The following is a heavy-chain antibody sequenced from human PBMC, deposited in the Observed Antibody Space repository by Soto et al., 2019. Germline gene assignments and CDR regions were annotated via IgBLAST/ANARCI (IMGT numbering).Heavy chain of an antibody. D-gene: IGHD6-6*01. Sequence: QVQLVQSGAEVKKPGSSVKVSCKASGGTFSSYAISWVRQAPGQGLEWMGGIIPIFGTANYAQKFQGRVTITADESTSTAYMELSSLRSEDTAVYYLAANPRVYSSSPLYYYYYGMDVWGQGTTVTVSS. CDR1: GGTFSSYA. V-gene: IGHV1-69*01. CDR2: IIPIFGTA. CDR3: AANPRVYSSSPLYYYYYGMDV. J-gene: IGHJ6*02.